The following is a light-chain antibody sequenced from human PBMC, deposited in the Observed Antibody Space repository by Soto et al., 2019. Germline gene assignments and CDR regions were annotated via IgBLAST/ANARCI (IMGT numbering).Light chain of an antibody. CDR2: EGS. Sequence: QSALTQPASVSGSPGQSITISCTGTSSDVGSYNLVSWYQHHPDKAPKLMIYEGSKRPSGVSNRFSGSKSGNTASLTISGLQAEDEADYYCSSYAGSGTYVVFGGGTKLTVL. V-gene: IGLV2-23*01. J-gene: IGLJ2*01. CDR1: SSDVGSYNL. CDR3: SSYAGSGTYVV.